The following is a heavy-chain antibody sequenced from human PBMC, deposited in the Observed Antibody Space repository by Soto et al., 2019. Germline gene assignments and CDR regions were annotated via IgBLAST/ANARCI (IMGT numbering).Heavy chain of an antibody. V-gene: IGHV3-7*01. CDR2: IKQDGSEM. J-gene: IGHJ6*02. Sequence: GGSLRLSCVASGFTFHTYWMIWVRQVPGKGLEWVANIKQDGSEMYYADSVKGRFIISRGNARKSLYLQMNSLRAEDTAIYYCATQLLAGYDYDMDVWGQGTTVTVSS. D-gene: IGHD1-1*01. CDR3: ATQLLAGYDYDMDV. CDR1: GFTFHTYW.